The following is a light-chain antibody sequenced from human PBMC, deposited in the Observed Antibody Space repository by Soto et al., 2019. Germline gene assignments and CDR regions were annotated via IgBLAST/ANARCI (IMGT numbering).Light chain of an antibody. J-gene: IGLJ1*01. CDR3: SSYTSSYTYV. V-gene: IGLV2-14*01. CDR1: SSDVGGYNY. Sequence: LTQPASVSGSPGQSITISCTGTSSDVGGYNYVSWYQQHPGKAPKLIIYEVSNRPSGVSHRFSGSKSGNTASLTISGLQAEDEADYYCSSYTSSYTYVFGSGTKVTVL. CDR2: EVS.